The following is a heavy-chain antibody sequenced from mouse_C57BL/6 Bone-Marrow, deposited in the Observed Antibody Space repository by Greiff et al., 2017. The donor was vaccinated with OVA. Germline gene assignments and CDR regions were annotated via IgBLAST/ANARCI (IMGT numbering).Heavy chain of an antibody. CDR3: ARWGSDDGYYDAMDY. CDR2: IHPNRGST. J-gene: IGHJ4*01. V-gene: IGHV1-64*01. Sequence: VQLQQPGAELVKPGASVKLSCKASGYTFTSYWMHWVKQRPGQGLEWIGMIHPNRGSTNYNEKFKSKATLTVDKSSSTAYMQLSSLTSEDSAVYYCARWGSDDGYYDAMDYWGQGTSVTVSS. CDR1: GYTFTSYW. D-gene: IGHD2-3*01.